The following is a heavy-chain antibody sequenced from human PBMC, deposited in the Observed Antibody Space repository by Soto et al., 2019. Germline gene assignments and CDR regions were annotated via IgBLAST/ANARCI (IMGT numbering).Heavy chain of an antibody. CDR2: IYWNDDK. D-gene: IGHD5-12*01. CDR3: AHRPTSRSGYGAGFDY. Sequence: SGPTLVNPTQTLTLTCTFSGFSLSTSGVGVGWIRQPPGKALEWLALIYWNDDKRYSPSLKSRPTITKDTSKNQVVLTMTNMDPVDTATYYCAHRPTSRSGYGAGFDYWGQGTLVTVSS. J-gene: IGHJ4*02. CDR1: GFSLSTSGVG. V-gene: IGHV2-5*01.